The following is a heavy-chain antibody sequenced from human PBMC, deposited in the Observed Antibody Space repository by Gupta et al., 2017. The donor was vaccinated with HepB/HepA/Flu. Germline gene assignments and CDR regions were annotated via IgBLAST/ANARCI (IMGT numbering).Heavy chain of an antibody. D-gene: IGHD1-7*01. Sequence: QVKMVASGGGVVQPGRSLGLSCAVSGFSLGGYGMHWVRQTPGKGLEWVAVISVDGSETYYADSVKGRFTISRSNSMNTLYLQMNDLRAEDTALYYCARDLSLGTTFPWFDSWGQGTLVTVS. CDR2: ISVDGSET. CDR3: ARDLSLGTTFPWFDS. J-gene: IGHJ5*01. CDR1: GFSLGGYG. V-gene: IGHV3-33*01.